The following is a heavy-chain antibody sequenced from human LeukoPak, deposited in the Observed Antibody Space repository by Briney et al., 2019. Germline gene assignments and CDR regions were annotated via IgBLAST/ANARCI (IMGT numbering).Heavy chain of an antibody. V-gene: IGHV3-21*01. CDR1: GFIFSCYS. CDR3: ARRHHLPTVTPYFFDY. CDR2: ISSGDSYT. Sequence: GGSLRLSCAASGFIFSCYSVNWVRQAPGKGLEWVSSISSGDSYTYFADSVKGRFTISRDNAKNLVYLQMNSLRAEDTAVYYCARRHHLPTVTPYFFDYWGQGTLVTVSS. J-gene: IGHJ4*02. D-gene: IGHD4-17*01.